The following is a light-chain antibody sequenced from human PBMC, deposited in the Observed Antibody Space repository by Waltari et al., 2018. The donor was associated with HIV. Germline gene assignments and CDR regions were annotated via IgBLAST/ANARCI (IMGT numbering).Light chain of an antibody. Sequence: QSALTQPASVSGSLGPSITISCTGASTHVGSYSLVSWYQNRPGQAPTLIIYDDSKRPLGISSRFSGSKSGNTASLTISGLQSEDEADYYCCSYGGDDTLVFGGGTKVTAL. V-gene: IGLV2-23*01. CDR2: DDS. CDR3: CSYGGDDTLV. J-gene: IGLJ3*02. CDR1: STHVGSYSL.